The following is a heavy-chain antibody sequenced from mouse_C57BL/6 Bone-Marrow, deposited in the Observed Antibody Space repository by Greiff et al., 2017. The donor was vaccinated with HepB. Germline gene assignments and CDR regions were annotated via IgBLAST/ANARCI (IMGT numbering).Heavy chain of an antibody. D-gene: IGHD1-2*01. CDR3: ARWVFPLLRRDY. J-gene: IGHJ2*01. CDR2: IHPNSGST. Sequence: VQLQQPGAELVKPGASVKLSCKASGYTFTSYWMHWVKQRPGQGLEWIGMIHPNSGSTNYNEKFKSKATLTVDKSSSTAYMQLSSLTSEDSAVYYCARWVFPLLRRDYWGQGTTLTVSS. CDR1: GYTFTSYW. V-gene: IGHV1-64*01.